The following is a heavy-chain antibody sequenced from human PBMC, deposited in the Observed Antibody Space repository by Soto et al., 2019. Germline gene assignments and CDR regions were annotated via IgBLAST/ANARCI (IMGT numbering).Heavy chain of an antibody. CDR1: GFTFSSCA. Sequence: PGGSLRLSCAASGFTFSSCAMGWVRQAPGKGLEWLSAISGGGGSTYYADSVKGRFYISRDNFKNTVYLQMNSLRADDTAVYYCTKDPLGAWPSDFWGQGTLVTVSS. CDR2: ISGGGGST. J-gene: IGHJ4*02. V-gene: IGHV3-23*01. D-gene: IGHD1-26*01. CDR3: TKDPLGAWPSDF.